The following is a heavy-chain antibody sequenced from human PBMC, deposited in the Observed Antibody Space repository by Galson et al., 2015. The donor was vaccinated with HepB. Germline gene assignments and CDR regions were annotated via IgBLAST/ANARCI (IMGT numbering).Heavy chain of an antibody. V-gene: IGHV3-23*01. CDR3: AKAGRQWLVVYPFDF. D-gene: IGHD6-19*01. CDR2: ISRSGDNT. J-gene: IGHJ4*02. CDR1: GFSFSSYA. Sequence: SLRLSCAASGFSFSSYAINWVRHAPGKGLQWVSAISRSGDNTYYADSVQGRFTISRDNSKNTVHLQMNNLRPEDTASYYCAKAGRQWLVVYPFDFWGQGTLVTVSS.